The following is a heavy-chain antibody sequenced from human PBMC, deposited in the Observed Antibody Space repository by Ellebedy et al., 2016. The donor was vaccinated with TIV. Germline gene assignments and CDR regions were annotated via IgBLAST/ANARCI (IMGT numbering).Heavy chain of an antibody. CDR1: GFTFSSYS. V-gene: IGHV3-21*01. CDR2: ISSSSSYI. Sequence: PGGSLRLSCAASGFTFSSYSMNWVRQAPGKGLEWVSSISSSSSYIYYADSEKGRFTISRDNAKNSLYLQMNSLRAEDTAVYYCARDLTGGYGMDVWGQGTTVTVSS. CDR3: ARDLTGGYGMDV. D-gene: IGHD3-9*01. J-gene: IGHJ6*02.